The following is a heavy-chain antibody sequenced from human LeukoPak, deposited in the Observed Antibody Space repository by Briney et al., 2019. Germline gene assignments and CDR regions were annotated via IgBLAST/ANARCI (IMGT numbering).Heavy chain of an antibody. Sequence: ASVKVSCKASGYIFTGYYMHWVRQAPGQGLEWMGWINPNSGGTKYAQKFQGRVTMSRDTSISTAYMELSRLRSDDTAVYYCANQQDIVATIAYWGQGTLVTVSS. V-gene: IGHV1-2*02. D-gene: IGHD5-12*01. CDR1: GYIFTGYY. CDR3: ANQQDIVATIAY. CDR2: INPNSGGT. J-gene: IGHJ4*02.